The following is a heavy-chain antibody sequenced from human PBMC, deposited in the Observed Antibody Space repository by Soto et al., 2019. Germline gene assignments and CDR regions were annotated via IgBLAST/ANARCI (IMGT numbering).Heavy chain of an antibody. CDR1: GYTFTSYA. CDR3: ARDPAPTNLFDY. CDR2: INAGNGNT. J-gene: IGHJ4*02. V-gene: IGHV1-3*01. Sequence: ASVKVSCKASGYTFTSYAMHWVRQAPGQRLEWMGWINAGNGNTKYSQKFQGRVTITRDTSASTAYMELSSLRSEDTAVYYCARDPAPTNLFDYWGQGTLVTVSS.